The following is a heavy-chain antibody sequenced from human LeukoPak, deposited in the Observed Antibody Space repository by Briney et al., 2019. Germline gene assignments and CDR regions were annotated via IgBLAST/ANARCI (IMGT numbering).Heavy chain of an antibody. V-gene: IGHV1-24*01. CDR1: GYTLTELS. Sequence: ASVKVSCKVSGYTLTELSMHWVRQAPGKGLEWMGGFDPEDGETIYAQKFQGRVTMTEDTSTDTAYMELSSLRSEDTAVYYCTTDIHVWGVITPPFDYWGQGTLVTVSS. J-gene: IGHJ4*02. CDR3: TTDIHVWGVITPPFDY. CDR2: FDPEDGET. D-gene: IGHD3-10*01.